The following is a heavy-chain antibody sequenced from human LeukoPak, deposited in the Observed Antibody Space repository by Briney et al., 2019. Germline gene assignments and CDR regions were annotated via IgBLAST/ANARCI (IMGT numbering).Heavy chain of an antibody. CDR1: GFTVSSNY. D-gene: IGHD4-17*01. CDR2: INHSGST. J-gene: IGHJ4*02. V-gene: IGHV4-34*01. CDR3: ARPHYYGAHFDY. Sequence: GSLRLSCAASGFTVSSNYMSWVRQAPGKGLEWIGEINHSGSTNYNPSLKSRVTISVDTSKNQFSLKLSSVTAADTAVYYCARPHYYGAHFDYWGQGTLVTVSS.